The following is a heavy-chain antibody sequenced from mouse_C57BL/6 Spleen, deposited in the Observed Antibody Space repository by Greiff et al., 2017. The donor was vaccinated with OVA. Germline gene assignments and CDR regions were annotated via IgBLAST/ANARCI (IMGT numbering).Heavy chain of an antibody. CDR2: ISYDGSN. CDR1: GYSITSGYY. Sequence: DVKLVESGPGLVKPSQSLSLTCSVTGYSITSGYYWNWIRQFPGNKLEWMGYISYDGSNNYNPSLKNRISITRDTSKNQFFLKLNSVTTEDTATYYCARGGYYYGNKNAMDYWGQGTSVTVSS. V-gene: IGHV3-6*01. CDR3: ARGGYYYGNKNAMDY. J-gene: IGHJ4*01. D-gene: IGHD1-1*01.